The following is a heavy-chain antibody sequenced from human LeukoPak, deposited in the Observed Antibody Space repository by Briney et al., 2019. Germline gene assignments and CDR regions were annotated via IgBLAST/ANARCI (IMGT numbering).Heavy chain of an antibody. J-gene: IGHJ1*01. Sequence: GGSLRLSCAAAGFTFSNYWMHWVRQAPGKGLVWVSRIKSDGRTNYADSVKGRFTISRDNAKNTVSLQMNSLRAEDTGVYYCARAPSEIGGYYPEYFRHWGTGTLVTVSS. V-gene: IGHV3-74*01. CDR1: GFTFSNYW. CDR3: ARAPSEIGGYYPEYFRH. D-gene: IGHD3-22*01. CDR2: IKSDGRT.